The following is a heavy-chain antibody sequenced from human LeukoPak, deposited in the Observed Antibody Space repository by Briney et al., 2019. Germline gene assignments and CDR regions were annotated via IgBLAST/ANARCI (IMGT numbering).Heavy chain of an antibody. V-gene: IGHV6-1*01. J-gene: IGHJ5*02. D-gene: IGHD2-2*01. CDR3: ARRLTQYDCFDP. CDR1: GDSVSSNSAA. CDR2: TYYRSKWFN. Sequence: SQTLSLTCAISGDSVSSNSAAWNWIRQSPSRGLEWLGRTYYRSKWFNDYAVSVRGRITVNPDTSKNQFSLHLNSVTPEDTAVYYCARRLTQYDCFDPWGQGILVTVSS.